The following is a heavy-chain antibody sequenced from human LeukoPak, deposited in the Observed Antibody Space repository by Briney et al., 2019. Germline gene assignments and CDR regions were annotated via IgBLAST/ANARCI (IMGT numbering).Heavy chain of an antibody. Sequence: GRSLRLSCEASGFTFSTYNMSWVRQAPGKGLEWVALISYGGSNKYYADSVKGRFTISRDNSKNTLYLQMNSLRAEDTAVYYCARDSVRSGYGDYWGQGTLVTVSS. D-gene: IGHD3-3*01. CDR1: GFTFSTYN. CDR3: ARDSVRSGYGDY. V-gene: IGHV3-30-3*01. J-gene: IGHJ4*02. CDR2: ISYGGSNK.